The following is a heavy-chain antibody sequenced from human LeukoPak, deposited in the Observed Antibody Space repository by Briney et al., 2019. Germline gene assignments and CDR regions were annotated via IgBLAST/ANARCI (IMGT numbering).Heavy chain of an antibody. CDR3: ASLAVAGLSEGY. D-gene: IGHD6-19*01. Sequence: SETLSLTCTVSGGSISSDSYYWAWIRQPPGKGLEWIASIYYSGSTYYNPSLKSRVTISVDTSRNQFSLKLSSVTAADTAVHYCASLAVAGLSEGYWGQGILVIVSS. CDR1: GGSISSDSYY. V-gene: IGHV4-39*01. CDR2: IYYSGST. J-gene: IGHJ4*02.